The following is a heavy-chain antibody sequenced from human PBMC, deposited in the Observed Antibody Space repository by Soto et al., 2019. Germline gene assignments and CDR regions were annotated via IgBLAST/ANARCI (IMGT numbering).Heavy chain of an antibody. CDR1: GFTFDAFW. D-gene: IGHD3-3*01. Sequence: VQLVESGGTLVQPGESLRLSCTVSGFTFDAFWMTWVRQAPGKGLEWVANIKQEVSKQYYVDAVKGRFTISRDNAKSSTYLQMNTLRVEDTAGYYCARGGYDFGAEDYWGQGTLVTVSS. V-gene: IGHV3-7*01. CDR2: IKQEVSKQ. CDR3: ARGGYDFGAEDY. J-gene: IGHJ4*02.